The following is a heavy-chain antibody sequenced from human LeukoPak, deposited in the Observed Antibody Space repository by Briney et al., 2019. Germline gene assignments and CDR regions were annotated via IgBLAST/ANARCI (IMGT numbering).Heavy chain of an antibody. CDR3: VRRVRGVTRGYYFDY. Sequence: GASVKVSCKASGYTFTSYGISWVRQAPGQGLEWVGWISAYNGNTNYAQKLQGRVTMTTDTSTSTAYMELRSLRSDDTAVYYCVRRVRGVTRGYYFDYWGQGTLVTVSS. J-gene: IGHJ4*02. CDR1: GYTFTSYG. V-gene: IGHV1-18*01. CDR2: ISAYNGNT. D-gene: IGHD3-10*01.